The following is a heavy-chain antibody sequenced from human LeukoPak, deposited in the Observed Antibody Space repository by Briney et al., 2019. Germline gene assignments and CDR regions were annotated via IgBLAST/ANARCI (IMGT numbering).Heavy chain of an antibody. D-gene: IGHD2-2*01. CDR2: IIPIFGTA. CDR1: GGTFSSYA. CDR3: ARASREYCSSTSCWGFDP. V-gene: IGHV1-69*13. Sequence: SVKVSCKASGGTFSSYAISWVRQAPGQGLEWMGGIIPIFGTANYAQKFQGRVTITADESTSTAYMELSSLRSEDTAVYYCARASREYCSSTSCWGFDPWGQGTLVTVSS. J-gene: IGHJ5*02.